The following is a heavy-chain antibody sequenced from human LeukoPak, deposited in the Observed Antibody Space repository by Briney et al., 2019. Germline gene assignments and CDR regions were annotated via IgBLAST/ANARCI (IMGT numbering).Heavy chain of an antibody. CDR3: ARGHAVAPLDY. CDR1: GYTLTELS. J-gene: IGHJ4*02. CDR2: INPNTGGT. Sequence: ASVKVSCKVSGYTLTELSMHWVRQAPGQGLEWMGWINPNTGGTNYAQKLQGRVTMTTDTSTSTAYMELRSLRSDDTAVYYCARGHAVAPLDYWGQGTLVTVSS. V-gene: IGHV1-2*02. D-gene: IGHD6-19*01.